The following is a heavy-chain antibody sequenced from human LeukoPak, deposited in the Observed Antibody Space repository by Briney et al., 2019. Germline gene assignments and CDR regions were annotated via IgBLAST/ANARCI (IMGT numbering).Heavy chain of an antibody. CDR2: INWNGGST. D-gene: IGHD3-22*01. CDR3: ATSPPPAIYYDSSGYYYFDY. CDR1: AFTFDDYG. V-gene: IGHV3-20*04. Sequence: PAGSLRLSCAASAFTFDDYGMSWVRQAPGKGLEWVSGINWNGGSTGYADSVKGRFTISRDNAKNSLYLQMNSLRAEDTALYYCATSPPPAIYYDSSGYYYFDYWGQGTLVTVSS. J-gene: IGHJ4*02.